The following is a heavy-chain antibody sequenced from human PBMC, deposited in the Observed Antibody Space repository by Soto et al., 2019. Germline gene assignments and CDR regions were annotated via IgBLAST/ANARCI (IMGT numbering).Heavy chain of an antibody. D-gene: IGHD3-10*01. CDR2: IKNIPEGGTT. V-gene: IGHV3-15*01. CDR1: GFTFRDAW. J-gene: IGHJ5*02. Sequence: QLVESGGGLVKPGGSLTLSCAASGFTFRDAWVTWVRQAPGKGLEWVGRIKNIPEGGTTDFAAPATGRFTISRDDSKNTLYLPMNSQKSADTAVYYCSTDHDGSGSYYRALGTWCPGTLVTVSS. CDR3: STDHDGSGSYYRALGT.